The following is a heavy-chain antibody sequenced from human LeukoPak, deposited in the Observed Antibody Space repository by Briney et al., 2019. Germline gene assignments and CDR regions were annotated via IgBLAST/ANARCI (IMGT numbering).Heavy chain of an antibody. CDR3: ARDLFPYYDSSGY. D-gene: IGHD3-22*01. CDR2: ISYDGSNK. Sequence: GGSLRLSCAASGFTFSSYAMHWVRQAPGKGLEWVAVISYDGSNKYYADSVRGRFTISRDNSKNTLYLQMNSLRAEDTAVYYCARDLFPYYDSSGYWGQGTLVTVSS. J-gene: IGHJ4*02. CDR1: GFTFSSYA. V-gene: IGHV3-30-3*01.